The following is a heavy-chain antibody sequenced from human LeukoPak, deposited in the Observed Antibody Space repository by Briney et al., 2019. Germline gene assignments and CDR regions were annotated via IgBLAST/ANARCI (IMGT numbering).Heavy chain of an antibody. V-gene: IGHV3-30-3*01. Sequence: GGSLSLSCAASGFTFSSNARHWFRQAPGKGLEGAAVILYDGSNKNYADSVKGRFTIYRDNSKDTLYLQMNGLRAEATAVYYCARDMRSNSGYVRLSGYWGQGTLVTVSS. CDR3: ARDMRSNSGYVRLSGY. D-gene: IGHD5-12*01. CDR2: ILYDGSNK. CDR1: GFTFSSNA. J-gene: IGHJ4*02.